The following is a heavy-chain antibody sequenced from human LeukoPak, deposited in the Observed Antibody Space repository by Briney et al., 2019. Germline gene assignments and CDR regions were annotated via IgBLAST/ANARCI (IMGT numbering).Heavy chain of an antibody. CDR3: ARAAIAAARIYYYMDV. Sequence: GGSLRLSCAASGFTFSSYEMNWVRQAPGKGLEWVSFISTSSSYIHNADSVKGRFTISRDNAENSLYLQMNSLRAEDTAVYYCARAAIAAARIYYYMDVWGKGPRSPSP. CDR2: ISTSSSYI. D-gene: IGHD6-13*01. CDR1: GFTFSSYE. V-gene: IGHV3-21*01. J-gene: IGHJ6*03.